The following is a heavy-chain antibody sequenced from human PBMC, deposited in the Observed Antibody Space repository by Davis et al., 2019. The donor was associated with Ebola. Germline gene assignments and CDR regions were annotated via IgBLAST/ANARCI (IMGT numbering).Heavy chain of an antibody. J-gene: IGHJ6*02. CDR2: INGDGSST. V-gene: IGHV3-74*01. D-gene: IGHD4-17*01. CDR3: AKDLHDYGDLGGMDV. CDR1: GFTFSSHW. Sequence: GESLKISCAASGFTFSSHWIHWVRQAPGKGLVWVSRINGDGSSTGYADYVKGRFTLSRDNAKNTLYLQMNSLRAEDTAVYYCAKDLHDYGDLGGMDVWGQGTTVTVAS.